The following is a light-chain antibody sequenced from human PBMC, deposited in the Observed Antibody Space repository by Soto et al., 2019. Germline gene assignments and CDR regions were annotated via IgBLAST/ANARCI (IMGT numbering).Light chain of an antibody. Sequence: QSVLTQPASVSGSPGQSITISCTGTTRDVGTYNYVSWYQQHPGKAPKLIIYDVSNRPSGVSNRFSGSKSGNTASLTISGLQAEDEADYYCSSYTTSSTVVFGGGTKVTVL. CDR3: SSYTTSSTVV. J-gene: IGLJ2*01. V-gene: IGLV2-14*03. CDR2: DVS. CDR1: TRDVGTYNY.